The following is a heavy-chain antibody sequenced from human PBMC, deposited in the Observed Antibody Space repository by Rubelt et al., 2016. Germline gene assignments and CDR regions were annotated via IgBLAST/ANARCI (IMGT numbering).Heavy chain of an antibody. D-gene: IGHD2-8*01. J-gene: IGHJ4*02. Sequence: QVQLQESGPGLVKPSETLSLPCSVSGGPISTYYWSWIRQHPGKGPEWIAYIYYNGSTNHNPSLTSRASISLERSKNQVSRKLSSVTAADTAVYYCARQESCTNGVCSPFDYWGQGTLVTVSS. CDR2: IYYNGST. V-gene: IGHV4-59*01. CDR3: ARQESCTNGVCSPFDY. CDR1: GGPISTYY.